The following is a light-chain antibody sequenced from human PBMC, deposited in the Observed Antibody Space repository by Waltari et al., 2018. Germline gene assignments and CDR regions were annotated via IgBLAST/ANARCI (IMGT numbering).Light chain of an antibody. J-gene: IGKJ1*01. CDR1: QSISSW. Sequence: DIQMTQSPSTLSASVGDRVTITCRVSQSISSWLAWFQQKPGKAPNLLIYKASSLVSGVPSRFCGSGSGTLFTFIISSLQPDDFATYYCQQYNSYSWTFGQGTKVEVK. CDR3: QQYNSYSWT. CDR2: KAS. V-gene: IGKV1-5*03.